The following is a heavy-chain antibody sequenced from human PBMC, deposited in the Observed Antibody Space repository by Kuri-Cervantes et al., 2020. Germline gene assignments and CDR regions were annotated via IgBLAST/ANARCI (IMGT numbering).Heavy chain of an antibody. J-gene: IGHJ4*02. D-gene: IGHD6-13*01. CDR1: GDSVSSNSAA. CDR2: TYYRSKWYN. Sequence: SETLSLTCAISGDSVSSNSAAWNWIRQSPSRGLEWLGRTYYRSKWYNDYAVSVKGRITINPDTSKNQFSLQLNSVTPEDTAVYYCARWGIGSGKTVGFGYWGQGTLVTVSS. V-gene: IGHV6-1*01. CDR3: ARWGIGSGKTVGFGY.